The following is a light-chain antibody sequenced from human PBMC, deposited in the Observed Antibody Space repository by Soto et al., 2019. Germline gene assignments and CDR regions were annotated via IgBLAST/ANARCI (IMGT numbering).Light chain of an antibody. CDR2: VNS. CDR3: QSYDSSLSGSV. CDR1: SSNIGAGYD. J-gene: IGLJ2*01. V-gene: IGLV1-40*01. Sequence: QSVLTQPPSVSGAPGQRVTISCTGSSSNIGAGYDVHWYQQLPGTAPNLLIYVNSKRPSGVPDRFSGSKSGTSASLAITGLQAEDEADYYCQSYDSSLSGSVFGGGTKVTVL.